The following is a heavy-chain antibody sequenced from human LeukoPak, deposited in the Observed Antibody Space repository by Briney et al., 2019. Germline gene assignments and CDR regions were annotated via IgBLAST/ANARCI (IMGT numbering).Heavy chain of an antibody. CDR2: ISSSGSTI. D-gene: IGHD2-2*01. Sequence: GGSLRLSCAASGFTFSDYYMSWIRQAPGKGLEWVSYISSSGSTIYYADSVKGRFTISRDNAKSSLYLQMNSLRAEDTAVYYCARVEAAASYGMDVWGQGTTVTVSS. V-gene: IGHV3-11*01. CDR1: GFTFSDYY. CDR3: ARVEAAASYGMDV. J-gene: IGHJ6*02.